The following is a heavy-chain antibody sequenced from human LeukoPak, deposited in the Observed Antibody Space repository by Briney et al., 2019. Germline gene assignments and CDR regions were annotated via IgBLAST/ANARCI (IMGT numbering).Heavy chain of an antibody. J-gene: IGHJ5*02. CDR3: ARDAPYGDYVWGAHGNWFDP. CDR1: GYTFTSYG. CDR2: ISAYNGNT. D-gene: IGHD3-16*01. V-gene: IGHV1-18*01. Sequence: GASVKVSCKASGYTFTSYGISWVRQAPGQGLEWMGWISAYNGNTNYAQKLQGRVTMTTDTSTSTAYMELRSLRSDDTAVYYCARDAPYGDYVWGAHGNWFDPWGQGTLVTVSS.